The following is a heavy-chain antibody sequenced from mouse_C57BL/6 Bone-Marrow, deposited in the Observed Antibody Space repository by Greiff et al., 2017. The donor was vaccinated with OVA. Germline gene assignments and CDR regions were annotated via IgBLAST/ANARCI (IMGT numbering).Heavy chain of an antibody. V-gene: IGHV1-7*01. J-gene: IGHJ3*01. Sequence: VQLQQSGAELAKPGASVKLSCKASGYTFTSYWMHWVKQRPGQGLEWIGYINPSSGYTKYNQKFKGKATLTADKSSSTAYMQLSSLTYEDSAVYYCARQGGTAQAPFAYWGQGTLVTVSA. D-gene: IGHD3-1*01. CDR3: ARQGGTAQAPFAY. CDR1: GYTFTSYW. CDR2: INPSSGYT.